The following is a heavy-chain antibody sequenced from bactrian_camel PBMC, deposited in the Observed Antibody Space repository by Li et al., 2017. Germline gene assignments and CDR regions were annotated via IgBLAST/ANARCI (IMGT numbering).Heavy chain of an antibody. D-gene: IGHD3*01. V-gene: IGHV3S42*01. CDR2: VNNGVAVET. CDR1: RSTFSRYP. CDR3: TSAATSEKWVDFGY. J-gene: IGHJ6*01. Sequence: DVQLVESGGGLAHPGESMRLSCVMSRSTFSRYPMSWVRQTPGKGLEWVSTVNNGVAVETNYGDSVKGRFTASRDNAKNTLYLQLNGLKIEDSAIYYCTSAATSEKWVDFGYWGQGTQVTVS.